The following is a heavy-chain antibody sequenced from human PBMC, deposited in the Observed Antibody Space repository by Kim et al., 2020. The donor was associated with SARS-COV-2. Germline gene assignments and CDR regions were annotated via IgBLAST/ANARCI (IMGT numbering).Heavy chain of an antibody. CDR3: TTDRVYDSSGYYWVVGIRPLYYLDY. Sequence: GGSLRLSCAASAFTFSDAWMSWVRQAPGKGLEWVGRIKSETDGGTTDYAAPVKGRFTISRDDSKNTLYLQMNSLKTEDTAVYYCTTDRVYDSSGYYWVVGIRPLYYLDYWGQGTLVTVSS. V-gene: IGHV3-15*01. CDR1: AFTFSDAW. J-gene: IGHJ4*02. CDR2: IKSETDGGTT. D-gene: IGHD3-22*01.